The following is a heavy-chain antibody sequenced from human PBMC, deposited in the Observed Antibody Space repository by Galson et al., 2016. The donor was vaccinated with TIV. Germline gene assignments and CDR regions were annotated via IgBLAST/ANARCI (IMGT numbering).Heavy chain of an antibody. Sequence: SLRLSCAASGFTFSNYGIHWVRQAPGKGLEWVSTMWSDGTNEHYADSVKGRFTISRDNSKDTLYLHMHSLRADDTAVYHCARSPPLGSTIYYFDYWGQGTLVTVSS. CDR2: MWSDGTNE. J-gene: IGHJ4*02. V-gene: IGHV3-33*01. CDR3: ARSPPLGSTIYYFDY. D-gene: IGHD1-26*01. CDR1: GFTFSNYG.